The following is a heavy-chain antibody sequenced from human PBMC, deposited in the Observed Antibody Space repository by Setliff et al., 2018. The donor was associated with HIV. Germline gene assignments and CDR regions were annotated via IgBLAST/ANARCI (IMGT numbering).Heavy chain of an antibody. Sequence: GASVKVSCKASGGIFSSYALSWVRQAPGQGLEWLGGIVPIFGTANYAQKFQGRVTITADASTSTAYMELSSLRSEDTAVYYCARGVDGSYRKFFDDWGQGTLVTVSS. D-gene: IGHD3-16*02. J-gene: IGHJ4*02. CDR1: GGIFSSYA. CDR3: ARGVDGSYRKFFDD. V-gene: IGHV1-69*13. CDR2: IVPIFGTA.